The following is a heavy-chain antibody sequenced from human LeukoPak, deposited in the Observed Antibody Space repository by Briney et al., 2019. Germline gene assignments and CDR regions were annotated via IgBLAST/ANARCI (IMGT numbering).Heavy chain of an antibody. CDR2: ISSSSSYI. D-gene: IGHD3-22*01. CDR3: ARETHYDSSGYWAPDAFDI. V-gene: IGHV3-21*01. J-gene: IGHJ3*02. CDR1: GFTFSSYS. Sequence: GGSLRLSCAASGFTFSSYSMNWVRQAPGKGLEWVSSISSSSSYIYYADSVKGRFTISRDNAKNSLYLQMNSLRAEDTAVYYCARETHYDSSGYWAPDAFDIWGQGTMVTVSS.